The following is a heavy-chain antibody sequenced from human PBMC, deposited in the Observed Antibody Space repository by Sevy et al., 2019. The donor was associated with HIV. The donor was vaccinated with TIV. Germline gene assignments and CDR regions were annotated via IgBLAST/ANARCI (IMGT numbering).Heavy chain of an antibody. D-gene: IGHD6-13*01. J-gene: IGHJ4*02. CDR2: IYHSGST. CDR1: GGSISSSNW. V-gene: IGHV4-4*02. CDR3: ARSPPTAAAGTDY. Sequence: SETLSLTCAVSGGSISSSNWWSWVRQPPGKGLEWIGEIYHSGSTNYNPSLKSRVTISVDKSKNQFSLKLSSVTAADTAVYYCARSPPTAAAGTDYWGQGTLVTVSS.